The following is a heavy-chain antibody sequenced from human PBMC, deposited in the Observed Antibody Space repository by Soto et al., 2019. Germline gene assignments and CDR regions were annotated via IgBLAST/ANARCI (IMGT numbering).Heavy chain of an antibody. Sequence: QVQLVESGGGVVQPGRSLRLSCAASGFTFSLYGMYWVRQAPGKGLEWVAVISYEGSNKYYADSVKGRFTISRDNSKNTLYLQVNSLRAEDTAVYYCAKDGMIPGVTEYYGMDVWGQGTTVTVSS. CDR3: AKDGMIPGVTEYYGMDV. V-gene: IGHV3-30*18. J-gene: IGHJ6*02. CDR1: GFTFSLYG. CDR2: ISYEGSNK. D-gene: IGHD3-10*01.